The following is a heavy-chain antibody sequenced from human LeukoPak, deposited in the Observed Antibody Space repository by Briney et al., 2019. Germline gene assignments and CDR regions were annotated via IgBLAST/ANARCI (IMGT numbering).Heavy chain of an antibody. CDR3: ARGLDCSSTSCYIGYYYYYMDV. J-gene: IGHJ6*03. V-gene: IGHV1-69*05. CDR1: GGTFSSYA. D-gene: IGHD2-2*02. Sequence: SVKVSCKASGGTFSSYAISWVRQAPGQGLEWIGGIIPIFGTANYAQKFQGRVTITTDESTSTAYMELSSLRSVDTAVYYCARGLDCSSTSCYIGYYYYYMDVWGKGTTVTVSS. CDR2: IIPIFGTA.